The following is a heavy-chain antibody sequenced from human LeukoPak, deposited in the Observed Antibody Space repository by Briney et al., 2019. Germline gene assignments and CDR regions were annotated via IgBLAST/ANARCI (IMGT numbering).Heavy chain of an antibody. CDR1: GGSISSYY. CDR3: ARGGWNKFDY. Sequence: PSETLSLTCTVSGGSISSYYWSWIRQPPGKGREWIGFIFYSGTTNYNPSLKSRVTISVDTSKNQFSLKLSSVTAADTAVYYCARGGWNKFDYWGQGTLVTVSS. V-gene: IGHV4-59*01. J-gene: IGHJ4*02. D-gene: IGHD3-22*01. CDR2: IFYSGTT.